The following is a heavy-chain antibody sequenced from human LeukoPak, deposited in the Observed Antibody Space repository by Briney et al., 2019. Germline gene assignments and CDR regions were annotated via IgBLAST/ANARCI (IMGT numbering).Heavy chain of an antibody. CDR1: GYTFTGYY. V-gene: IGHV1-2*02. CDR2: INPNSGGT. CDR3: ARAALLREYNWNGAGYWYFDL. Sequence: GASVKVSCKASGYTFTGYYMHWVRQAPGQGLEWMGWINPNSGGTNYAQKFQGRVTMTRDTSISTAYMELSRLRSDDTAVYYCARAALLREYNWNGAGYWYFDLWGRGTLVTVSS. J-gene: IGHJ2*01. D-gene: IGHD1-20*01.